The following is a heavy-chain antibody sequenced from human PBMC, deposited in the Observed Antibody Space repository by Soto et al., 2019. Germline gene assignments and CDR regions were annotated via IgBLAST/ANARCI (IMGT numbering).Heavy chain of an antibody. Sequence: TGGSLRLSCAASRFTFSSYAMSWVRQAPGKGLEWVSTVSGSGGSTYYADSVKGRFTISRDSSKNTLYLQMNSLRAEDTALYYCAKHYDSSGYTVPYYFDYWGQGTLVTVSS. CDR2: VSGSGGST. CDR1: RFTFSSYA. CDR3: AKHYDSSGYTVPYYFDY. J-gene: IGHJ4*02. D-gene: IGHD3-22*01. V-gene: IGHV3-23*01.